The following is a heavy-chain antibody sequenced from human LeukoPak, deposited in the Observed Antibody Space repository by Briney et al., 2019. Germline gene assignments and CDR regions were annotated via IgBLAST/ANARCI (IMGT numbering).Heavy chain of an antibody. J-gene: IGHJ4*02. CDR1: GGSISSYH. D-gene: IGHD3-3*01. CDR3: ARVVTSGLWSGYSHDY. Sequence: SETLSLTCTVSGGSISSYHWSWIRQPPGKGLEWIGYIYYSGSTDYSPSLKSRVTISVDTSKNQFSLKLSSVTAADTAVYYCARVVTSGLWSGYSHDYWGQGTLVTVSS. V-gene: IGHV4-59*01. CDR2: IYYSGST.